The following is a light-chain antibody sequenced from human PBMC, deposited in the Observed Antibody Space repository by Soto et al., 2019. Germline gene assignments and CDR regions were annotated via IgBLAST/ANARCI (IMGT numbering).Light chain of an antibody. V-gene: IGKV3-11*01. CDR2: DAS. CDR3: QQRSNWLWT. J-gene: IGKJ1*01. CDR1: QSVSSY. Sequence: EIVLTHSPATLSLSPCERATLSFRASQSVSSYLAWYQQKPGQAPRLLIYDASNRATGIPARFSGSGSGTDFTLTISSLEPEDFAVYYCQQRSNWLWTFGQGTKVDIK.